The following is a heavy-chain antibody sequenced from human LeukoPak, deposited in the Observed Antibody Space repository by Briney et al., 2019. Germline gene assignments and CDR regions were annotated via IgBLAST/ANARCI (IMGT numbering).Heavy chain of an antibody. CDR2: INHSGST. Sequence: SETLSLTCAVYGGSFSGYYWSWIRQPPGKGLEWIGEINHSGSTNYNPSLKSRVTISVDTSKNQFSLKLSSVTAADTAVYYCARGEVELLITRTEFDPWGQGTLVTVSS. D-gene: IGHD3-10*01. J-gene: IGHJ5*02. CDR3: ARGEVELLITRTEFDP. V-gene: IGHV4-34*01. CDR1: GGSFSGYY.